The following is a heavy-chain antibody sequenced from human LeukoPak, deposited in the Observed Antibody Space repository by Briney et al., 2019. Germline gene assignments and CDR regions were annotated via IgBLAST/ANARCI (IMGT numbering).Heavy chain of an antibody. J-gene: IGHJ4*02. V-gene: IGHV4-59*02. CDR1: GGSVSDYY. Sequence: SETLSLTCTISGGSVSDYYWSWIRQSPGKGLEWIGYIYYTGSTTYNPSLKSRVTMSADTSKNQFSLKLSSVTAADTAAYYCARDSDSSSWYGPYFDYWGQGTLVTVSS. CDR2: IYYTGST. CDR3: ARDSDSSSWYGPYFDY. D-gene: IGHD6-13*01.